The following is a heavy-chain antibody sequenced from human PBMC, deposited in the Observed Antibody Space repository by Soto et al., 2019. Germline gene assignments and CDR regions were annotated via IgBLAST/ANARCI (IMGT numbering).Heavy chain of an antibody. J-gene: IGHJ3*02. CDR2: ISGSGGST. CDR1: GFTFSSYA. CDR3: AKMGPYYYDGADAFDI. D-gene: IGHD3-22*01. Sequence: EVQLLESGGGLVQPGGSLRLSCAASGFTFSSYAMSWVRQAPGKGLEWVSAISGSGGSTYYADSVKGRFTISRDNSKNTLYLQMNSLRAEDTAVYYCAKMGPYYYDGADAFDIWGQGTMVTVSS. V-gene: IGHV3-23*01.